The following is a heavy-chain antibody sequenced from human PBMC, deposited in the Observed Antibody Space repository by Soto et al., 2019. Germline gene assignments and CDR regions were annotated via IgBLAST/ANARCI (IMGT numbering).Heavy chain of an antibody. CDR1: GGSISSGGYS. CDR2: IYHSGST. CDR3: ARGHDANND. D-gene: IGHD2-8*01. J-gene: IGHJ4*02. Sequence: QVQLQESGSGLVKPSQTLSLTFAVSGGSISSGGYSWSWIRQPPGKGLEWTGYIYHSGSTYYNPSLKSRVTISMDTSKNQFSLKLNSVTAADTAVYYCARGHDANNDWGQGTLVTVSS. V-gene: IGHV4-30-2*01.